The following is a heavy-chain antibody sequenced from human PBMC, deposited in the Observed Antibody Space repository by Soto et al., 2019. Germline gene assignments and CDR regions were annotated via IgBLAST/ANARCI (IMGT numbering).Heavy chain of an antibody. D-gene: IGHD6-19*01. CDR2: IIPIFGTA. J-gene: IGHJ3*02. V-gene: IGHV1-69*01. Sequence: QVQLVQSGAEVKKPGSSVKVSCKASGGTFSSYAISWVRQAPGQGLEWMGGIIPIFGTANYAQKFQGRVTITADESTSTAYMELSSLRSADTAVYYCARDFSQFSGWLDPFDIWGQGTMVTVSS. CDR1: GGTFSSYA. CDR3: ARDFSQFSGWLDPFDI.